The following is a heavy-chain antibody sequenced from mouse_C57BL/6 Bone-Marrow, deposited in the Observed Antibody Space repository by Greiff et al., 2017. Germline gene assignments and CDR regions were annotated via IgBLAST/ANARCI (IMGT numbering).Heavy chain of an antibody. CDR3: ARNFALYYDYGSGAYFDY. D-gene: IGHD2-4*01. CDR1: GFSLTSYA. J-gene: IGHJ2*01. CDR2: IWTGGGT. Sequence: VQVVESGPGLVAPSQSLSITCTVSGFSLTSYAISWVRQPPGKGLEWLGVIWTGGGTNYNSALKSRLSISKDNSKSHVFLKMNSLQTDDTARYYCARNFALYYDYGSGAYFDYWGQGTTLTVSS. V-gene: IGHV2-9-1*01.